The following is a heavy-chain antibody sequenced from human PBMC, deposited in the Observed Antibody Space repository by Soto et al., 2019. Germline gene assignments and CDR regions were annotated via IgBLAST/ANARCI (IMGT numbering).Heavy chain of an antibody. CDR2: ISSATNYI. CDR3: ARESEDLTSNFDY. J-gene: IGHJ4*02. V-gene: IGHV3-21*01. CDR1: GFTFTRYS. Sequence: GSLRLSCAASGFTFTRYSMNWVRQAPGKGLEWVSSISSATNYIYYADSMKGRFTVSRDNAKNSVYLEMNSLSAEDTAVYYCARESEDLTSNFDYWGQGTLVTVSS.